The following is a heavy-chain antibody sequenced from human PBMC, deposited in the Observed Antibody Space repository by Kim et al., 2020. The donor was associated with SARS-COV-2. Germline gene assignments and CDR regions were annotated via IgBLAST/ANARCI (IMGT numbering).Heavy chain of an antibody. V-gene: IGHV3-30*04. CDR1: GFTFSSYA. CDR3: ARASSGSYFDGMDV. Sequence: VGSLRLSCAASGFTFSSYAMHWVRQAPGKGLEWVAVISYDGSNKYYADSVKGRFTISRDNSKNTLYLQMNSLRAEDTAVYYCARASSGSYFDGMDVWGQGTTVTVSS. J-gene: IGHJ6*02. D-gene: IGHD3-10*01. CDR2: ISYDGSNK.